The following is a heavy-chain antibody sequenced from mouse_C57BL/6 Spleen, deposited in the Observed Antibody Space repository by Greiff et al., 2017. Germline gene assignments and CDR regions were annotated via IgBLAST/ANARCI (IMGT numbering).Heavy chain of an antibody. CDR2: IYPGDGDT. J-gene: IGHJ4*01. V-gene: IGHV1-80*01. D-gene: IGHD2-1*01. CDR3: ARGGNYRGDAMDY. CDR1: GYAFSSYW. Sequence: QVQLKESGAELVKPGASVKISCKASGYAFSSYWMNWVKQRPGKGLEWIGQIYPGDGDTNYNGKFKGKATLTADKSSSTASMQLSRLTSEDAAVYFCARGGNYRGDAMDYWGQGTSVTVSS.